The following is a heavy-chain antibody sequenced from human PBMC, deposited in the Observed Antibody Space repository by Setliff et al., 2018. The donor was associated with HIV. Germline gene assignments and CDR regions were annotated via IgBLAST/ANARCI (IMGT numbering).Heavy chain of an antibody. CDR3: ARSARFFYASGSRRYFDL. Sequence: SETLSLTCSVSGGSISSYYWSWIRQPPGKGLEWIGYIYTSESSNDNPSLKSRVTFSVDTSKNQFSLKLSSVTAADTAVYYCARSARFFYASGSRRYFDLWGRGTLVTVSS. D-gene: IGHD3-10*01. CDR1: GGSISSYY. CDR2: IYTSESS. J-gene: IGHJ2*01. V-gene: IGHV4-4*08.